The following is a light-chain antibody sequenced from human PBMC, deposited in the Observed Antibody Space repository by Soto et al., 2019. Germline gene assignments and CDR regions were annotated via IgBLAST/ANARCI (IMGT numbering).Light chain of an antibody. V-gene: IGLV1-51*01. CDR1: SSNIGKNY. CDR2: DNN. J-gene: IGLJ2*01. CDR3: GTWDSSLSADI. Sequence: QSVLTQPPSVSAAPGQMVTISCSGSSSNIGKNYVSWYRQLPGTAPKLLIYDNNKRPSGIPDRFSGSKSGTSATLGITGLQTGDEADYECGTWDSSLSADIFGGGTNLTVL.